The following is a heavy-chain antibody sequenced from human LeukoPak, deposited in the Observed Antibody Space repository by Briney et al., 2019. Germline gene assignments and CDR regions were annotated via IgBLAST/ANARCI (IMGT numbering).Heavy chain of an antibody. J-gene: IGHJ6*03. CDR3: ARDMHLSSIGNYYYMDV. CDR2: IDQGGNER. V-gene: IGHV3-7*01. D-gene: IGHD3-16*02. CDR1: GFTFGSYW. Sequence: GGSLRLSCVASGFTFGSYWVTWVRQAPGKGLEWVANIDQGGNERSYLDSVKGRFTISRDNAKNSLYLQMNSLRVEDTAVYDCARDMHLSSIGNYYYMDVWGKGTTVTVSS.